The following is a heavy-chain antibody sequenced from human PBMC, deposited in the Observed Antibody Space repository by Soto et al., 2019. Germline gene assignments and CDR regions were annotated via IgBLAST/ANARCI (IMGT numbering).Heavy chain of an antibody. D-gene: IGHD5-12*01. Sequence: GGSLRLSCAASGFTFSSYGMHWVRQAPGKGLEWVAVISYDGSNKYYADSVKGRFTISRDNSKNTLYLQMNSLRAEDTAVYYCAKVGWEGGYDYYYYYYMDVWGKGTTVTVSS. CDR2: ISYDGSNK. J-gene: IGHJ6*03. CDR3: AKVGWEGGYDYYYYYYMDV. CDR1: GFTFSSYG. V-gene: IGHV3-30*18.